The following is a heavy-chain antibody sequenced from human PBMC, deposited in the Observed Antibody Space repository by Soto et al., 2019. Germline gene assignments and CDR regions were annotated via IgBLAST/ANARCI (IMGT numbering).Heavy chain of an antibody. CDR3: ARVRYCDRTDCLSYFDY. CDR1: GFTFSSYY. Sequence: GGSLRLSCAASGFTFSSYYMHWVRQAPGKGLVWVSRINSDGGSTTYADSVKGRFTISRDNAKNTLYLQMNSLRAEDTAVYYCARVRYCDRTDCLSYFDYWGQGTLVTVSS. D-gene: IGHD2-15*01. J-gene: IGHJ4*02. CDR2: INSDGGST. V-gene: IGHV3-74*01.